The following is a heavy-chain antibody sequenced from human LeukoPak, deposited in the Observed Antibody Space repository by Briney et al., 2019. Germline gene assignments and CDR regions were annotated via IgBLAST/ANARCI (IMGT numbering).Heavy chain of an antibody. CDR3: AGDGGAARPWY. D-gene: IGHD6-6*01. J-gene: IGHJ4*02. CDR1: GFTFSSYA. Sequence: PGGSLRLSCAASGFTFSSYAMHWVRQAPGKGLEWVAVISYDGSNKYYADSVKGRFTISRDNAKNSLYLQMNSLRAEDTAVYYCAGDGGAARPWYWGQGTLVTVSS. V-gene: IGHV3-30*04. CDR2: ISYDGSNK.